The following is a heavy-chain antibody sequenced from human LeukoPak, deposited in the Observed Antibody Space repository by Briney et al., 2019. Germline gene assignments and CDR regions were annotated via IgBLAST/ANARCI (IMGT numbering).Heavy chain of an antibody. CDR1: GGSISSGGYY. J-gene: IGHJ4*02. CDR2: IYYSGST. V-gene: IGHV4-31*03. D-gene: IGHD3-22*01. CDR3: ARVGDYDSSGYYKGFDY. Sequence: PSETLSLTCTVPGGSISSGGYYWSWIRQHPGKGLEWIGYIYYSGSTYYNPSLKSRVTISVDTSKNQFSLKLSSVTAADTAVYYCARVGDYDSSGYYKGFDYWGQGTLVTVSS.